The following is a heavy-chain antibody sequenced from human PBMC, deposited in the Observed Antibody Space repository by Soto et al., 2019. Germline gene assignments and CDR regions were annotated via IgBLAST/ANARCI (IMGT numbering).Heavy chain of an antibody. J-gene: IGHJ6*02. Sequence: GGSLRLSCVVSGFSVSSNYMTWVRQAPGKGLEWVSVIYNSGSTYYAESMEGRFTISRDNSKNTQYLQMNSLRAEDTAVYYCARETYYYGMDVWGQGTTVTVSS. CDR1: GFSVSSNY. CDR2: IYNSGST. V-gene: IGHV3-53*01. CDR3: ARETYYYGMDV.